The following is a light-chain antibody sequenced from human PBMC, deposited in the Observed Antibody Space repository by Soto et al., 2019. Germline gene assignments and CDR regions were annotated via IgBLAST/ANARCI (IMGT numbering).Light chain of an antibody. CDR2: DVS. CDR3: CSYAGGYTHAV. V-gene: IGLV2-11*01. J-gene: IGLJ2*01. Sequence: QSVLTQPASVSGSPGQSITISCTGTSSDVGNYVSWYQQHPGKAPKLMIYDVSKRPSGVPDRFSGSKSGNTASLTISGLQAEDEADYYCCSYAGGYTHAVFGGGTKLTV. CDR1: SSDVGNY.